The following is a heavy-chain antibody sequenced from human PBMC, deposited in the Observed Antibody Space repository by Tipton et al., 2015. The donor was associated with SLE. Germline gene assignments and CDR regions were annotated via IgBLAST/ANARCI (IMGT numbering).Heavy chain of an antibody. Sequence: TLSLTCTVSGGSISSSSYNWVWIRQPPGKGLEWIGTIYYSGSTYYNPSLKSRVTISADTSKKQFYLKLNSVTAADTAVYYCVRVGKSRDWFDPWGQGTLVTVSS. CDR2: IYYSGST. CDR1: GGSISSSSYN. J-gene: IGHJ5*02. CDR3: VRVGKSRDWFDP. D-gene: IGHD3-10*01. V-gene: IGHV4-39*07.